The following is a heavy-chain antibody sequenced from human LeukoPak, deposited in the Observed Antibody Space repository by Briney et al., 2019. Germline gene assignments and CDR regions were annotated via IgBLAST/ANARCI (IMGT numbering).Heavy chain of an antibody. Sequence: PGGSLRLSCAASGFTFSTYGMTWVRQAPGRGLEWVSAISGSAARTFYADSVKGRFTISRDNSKNTLSLQMNSLRAEGTAVYYCAKRGPGSPESGKYYFDYWGQGTLVTVSS. CDR3: AKRGPGSPESGKYYFDY. CDR2: ISGSAART. CDR1: GFTFSTYG. V-gene: IGHV3-23*01. J-gene: IGHJ4*02. D-gene: IGHD3-10*01.